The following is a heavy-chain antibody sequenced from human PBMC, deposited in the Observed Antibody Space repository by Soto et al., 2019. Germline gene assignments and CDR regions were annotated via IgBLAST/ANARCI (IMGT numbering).Heavy chain of an antibody. CDR3: ARGRYGDY. CDR1: GYTFTSYG. D-gene: IGHD1-1*01. Sequence: QVHLVQSGAEVKKPGASVKVSCKGSGYTFTSYGITWVRQAPGQGLEWMGWINAHNGNTDYAQRLQGRVTVTRDTSTSTAYMELRSLRSDDTAVYYCARGRYGDYWGQGALVTVSS. J-gene: IGHJ4*02. CDR2: INAHNGNT. V-gene: IGHV1-18*01.